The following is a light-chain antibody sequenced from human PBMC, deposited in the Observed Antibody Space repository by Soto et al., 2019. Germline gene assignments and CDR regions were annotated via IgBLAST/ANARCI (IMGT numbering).Light chain of an antibody. V-gene: IGKV3-15*01. CDR1: QSVSSN. J-gene: IGKJ1*01. CDR3: QQYNNWPPWT. CDR2: GAS. Sequence: EIVMTQSPAILSVSPGERATLSCRASQSVSSNLAWYQQKPGQAPRLLIYGASTRATGIPARFSGSGSGTEFTLTISSLQSEYFAVYYCQQYNNWPPWTFGQGTKVEIQ.